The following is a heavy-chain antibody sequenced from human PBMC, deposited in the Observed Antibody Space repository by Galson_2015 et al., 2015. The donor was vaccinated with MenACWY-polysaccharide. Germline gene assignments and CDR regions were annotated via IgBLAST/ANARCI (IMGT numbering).Heavy chain of an antibody. Sequence: SLRLSCAASGFTFSNYAMTWVRQAPGKGLEWVSSFDGSGGHPYYVDSVRGRFAVSRDDSKNTLYLEMNSLRVDDTAVYYCAKGPQAGGWSWYFDRWGQGTRIIVSS. D-gene: IGHD6-13*01. V-gene: IGHV3-23*01. CDR1: GFTFSNYA. CDR2: FDGSGGHP. CDR3: AKGPQAGGWSWYFDR. J-gene: IGHJ5*02.